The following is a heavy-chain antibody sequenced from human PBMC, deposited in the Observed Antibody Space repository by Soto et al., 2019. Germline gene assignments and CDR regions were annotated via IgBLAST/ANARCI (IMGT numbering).Heavy chain of an antibody. CDR2: IYQSDSDT. V-gene: IGHV5-51*01. CDR3: ARGESSDYSMATPAHX. D-gene: IGHD3-22*01. Sequence: GESLKSSCSGSGYSFPNYWIGWVRQKPGKGMEWMGIIYQSDSDTRYSPSFQGQVTISADKSISTAYLQWNSLKASDTAMYFCARGESSDYSMATPAHXWGQVTLFTASX. J-gene: IGHJ4*02. CDR1: GYSFPNYW.